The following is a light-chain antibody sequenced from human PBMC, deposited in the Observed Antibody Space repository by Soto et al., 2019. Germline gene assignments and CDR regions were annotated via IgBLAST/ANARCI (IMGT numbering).Light chain of an antibody. J-gene: IGKJ4*01. CDR2: DAS. CDR3: QQRSNWPLS. CDR1: QSLSKY. Sequence: EIVLTQSPATLSLSPGERATVSCRASQSLSKYLVWYQQKPGQAPRLLIYDASNRATGIPDRFSGSGSGTDFTLTISSLEPEDVAVYYCQQRSNWPLSFGGGTKVDIX. V-gene: IGKV3-11*01.